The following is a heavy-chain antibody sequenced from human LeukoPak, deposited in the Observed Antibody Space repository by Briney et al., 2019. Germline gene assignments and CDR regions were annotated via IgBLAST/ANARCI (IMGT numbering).Heavy chain of an antibody. CDR2: ISRDGSST. D-gene: IGHD4-23*01. CDR1: VFTLYDDT. CDR3: AKEQSGGNAYYYYYSGMDV. Sequence: GRSLRLSSAASVFTLYDDTMPWVREAAGKRGGAVSLISRDGSSTYYADSVKGRFTISRDNTKNSLYLQMNSLRTEDTALYYCAKEQSGGNAYYYYYSGMDVWGQGTTVTVSS. J-gene: IGHJ6*02. V-gene: IGHV3-43*01.